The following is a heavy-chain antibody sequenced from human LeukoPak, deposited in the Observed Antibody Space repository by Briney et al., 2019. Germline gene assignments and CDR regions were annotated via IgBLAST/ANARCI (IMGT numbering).Heavy chain of an antibody. Sequence: PGGSLRLSCAASGFTFSNYNMHWVRQAPGKGPEWVSSISGSGSYVYYADSVKGRFTVSRDNARDSLYLQVNSLRAEDTAVYYCAREGGTYSFAYWGQGTLVTVSS. D-gene: IGHD1-26*01. J-gene: IGHJ4*02. CDR1: GFTFSNYN. CDR2: ISGSGSYV. CDR3: AREGGTYSFAY. V-gene: IGHV3-21*01.